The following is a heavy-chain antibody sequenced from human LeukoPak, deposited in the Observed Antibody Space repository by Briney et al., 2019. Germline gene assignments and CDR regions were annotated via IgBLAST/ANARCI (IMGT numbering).Heavy chain of an antibody. CDR3: ARDSRSEYSSSWAYYYMDV. V-gene: IGHV1-18*01. CDR1: GYTFTSYG. J-gene: IGHJ6*03. D-gene: IGHD6-6*01. CDR2: ISAYNGNT. Sequence: ASVKVSCKASGYTFTSYGISWVRQAPGQGLEWMGWISAYNGNTNYAQKLQGRVTMTTDTSTSTAYMELSRLRSDDTAVYYCARDSRSEYSSSWAYYYMDVWGKGTTVTVSS.